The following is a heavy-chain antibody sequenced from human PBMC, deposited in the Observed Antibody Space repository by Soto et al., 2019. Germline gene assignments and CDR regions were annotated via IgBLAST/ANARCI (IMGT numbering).Heavy chain of an antibody. CDR3: ARDNVEDIVVVPAAY. V-gene: IGHV1-18*01. D-gene: IGHD2-2*01. Sequence: ASVKVSCKASGYTFTSYGISWVRQAPGQGLEWMGWISAYNGNTNYAQKLQGRVTMTTDTSTSTAYMELRSLRSDDTAVYYCARDNVEDIVVVPAAYWGQGTLVTVSS. CDR2: ISAYNGNT. J-gene: IGHJ4*02. CDR1: GYTFTSYG.